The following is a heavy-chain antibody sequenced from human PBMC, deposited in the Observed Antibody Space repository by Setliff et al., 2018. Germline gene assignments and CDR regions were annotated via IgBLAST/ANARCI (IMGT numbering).Heavy chain of an antibody. CDR1: GGSISSSSYY. D-gene: IGHD6-13*01. CDR2: IYYSGST. V-gene: IGHV4-39*07. CDR3: ARQQQLVIGSTAYYYYGMDV. Sequence: PSETLSLTCTVSGGSISSSSYYWGWIRQPPGKGLEWIGIIYYSGSTYYNPSLKSRVTISVDTSKNQLSLKLSSVTAADTAVYYCARQQQLVIGSTAYYYYGMDVWGQGTTVTSP. J-gene: IGHJ6*02.